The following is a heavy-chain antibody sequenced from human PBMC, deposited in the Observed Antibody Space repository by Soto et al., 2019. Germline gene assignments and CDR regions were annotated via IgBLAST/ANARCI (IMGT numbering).Heavy chain of an antibody. Sequence: SETLSLTCAVYGGSFSGYYWSWIRQPPGKGLEWIGEINHSGSTNYNPSLKSRVTISVDTSKNQFSLKLSSVTAADTAVYYCVVLPSQYYFDYWGQGTLVTVSS. CDR2: INHSGST. D-gene: IGHD2-15*01. CDR3: VVLPSQYYFDY. J-gene: IGHJ4*02. V-gene: IGHV4-34*01. CDR1: GGSFSGYY.